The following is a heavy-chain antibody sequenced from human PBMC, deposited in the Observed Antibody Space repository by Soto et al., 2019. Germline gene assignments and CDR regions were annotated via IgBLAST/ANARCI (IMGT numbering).Heavy chain of an antibody. Sequence: QVQLVESGGGVVQPGRSLRLSCAASGFTFSSYAMHWVRQAPGKGLEWVAVISYDGSNKYYADSVKGRFTISRDNSKNTLYLQMNSLRAEDTAVYYCARGGEMATIAPADKYWGQGTLVTVSS. V-gene: IGHV3-30-3*01. CDR3: ARGGEMATIAPADKY. J-gene: IGHJ4*02. D-gene: IGHD5-12*01. CDR2: ISYDGSNK. CDR1: GFTFSSYA.